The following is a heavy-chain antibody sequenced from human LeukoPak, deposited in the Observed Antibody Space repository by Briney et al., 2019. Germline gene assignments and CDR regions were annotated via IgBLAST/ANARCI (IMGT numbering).Heavy chain of an antibody. J-gene: IGHJ4*02. CDR2: ISAYNGNT. CDR3: ARDPVRGWSGYSPFDY. CDR1: GYTFTSYG. V-gene: IGHV1-18*01. D-gene: IGHD3-3*01. Sequence: ASVKVSCKASGYTFTSYGISWVRQAPGQGLEGMGWISAYNGNTNYAQKLQGRVTMTTDTSTSTAYMELRSLRSDDTAVYYCARDPVRGWSGYSPFDYWGQGTLVTVSS.